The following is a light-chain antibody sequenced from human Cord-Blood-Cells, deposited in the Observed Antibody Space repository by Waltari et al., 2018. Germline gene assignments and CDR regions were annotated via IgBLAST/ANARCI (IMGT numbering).Light chain of an antibody. CDR1: SSDVGGYNY. CDR2: EVS. V-gene: IGLV2-8*01. Sequence: QSALTQPPSASGSPGQSVTISCTGTSSDVGGYNYVSWYQQHPGKAPKLMIYEVSKRPSGIPDGFSGSKAGNTASLTVSGRQAEDEADYYCSSYAGSNNLVFGGGTKLTVL. CDR3: SSYAGSNNLV. J-gene: IGLJ2*01.